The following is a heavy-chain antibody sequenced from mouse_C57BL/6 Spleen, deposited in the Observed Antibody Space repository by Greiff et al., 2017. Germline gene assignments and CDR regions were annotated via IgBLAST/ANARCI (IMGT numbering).Heavy chain of an antibody. J-gene: IGHJ4*01. V-gene: IGHV1-55*01. Sequence: QVQLQQPGAELVKPGASVKMSCKASGYTFTSYWITWVKQRPGQGLEWIGDFYPGSGSTNYNAKFKSKATLTVDTSSSPAYMQLSSLTSEVSAVYYCAREGSWYGYDDDAMDYWGQGTSVTVSS. D-gene: IGHD2-2*01. CDR3: AREGSWYGYDDDAMDY. CDR2: FYPGSGST. CDR1: GYTFTSYW.